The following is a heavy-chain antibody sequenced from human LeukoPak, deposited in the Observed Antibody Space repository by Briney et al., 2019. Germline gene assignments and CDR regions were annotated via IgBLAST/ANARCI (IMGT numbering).Heavy chain of an antibody. V-gene: IGHV3-23*01. CDR2: IYENGGTT. J-gene: IGHJ4*02. CDR1: GFTFRSHA. CDR3: AKDFRIGYSAHFDY. D-gene: IGHD2-21*01. Sequence: GGSLRLSCVGSGFTFRSHAMSWVRQAPEKGLEFVSGIYENGGTTYYADSLKGRFSISRDNSKNTLYLQMDSLRGEDTAVYYCAKDFRIGYSAHFDYWGQGALVTVSS.